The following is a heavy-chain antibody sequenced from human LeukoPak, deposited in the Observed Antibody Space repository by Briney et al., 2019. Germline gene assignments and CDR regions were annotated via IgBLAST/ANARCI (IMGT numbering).Heavy chain of an antibody. J-gene: IGHJ4*02. CDR2: IYSGGST. CDR3: ARDQVDSSGWYGGYYFDY. V-gene: IGHV3-53*01. D-gene: IGHD6-19*01. Sequence: SGGSLRLSCAASGFTVSSNYMSWVRQAPGKGLEWVSVIYSGGSTYYADSVKGRFTISRDNSKNTLYLQMNSLRAEDTAVYYCARDQVDSSGWYGGYYFDYWGQGTLVTVSS. CDR1: GFTVSSNY.